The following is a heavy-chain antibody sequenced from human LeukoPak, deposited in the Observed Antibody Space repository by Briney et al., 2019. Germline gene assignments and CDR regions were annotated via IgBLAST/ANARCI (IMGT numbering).Heavy chain of an antibody. CDR3: AKVAAAGYNWFDP. D-gene: IGHD6-13*01. CDR2: ITGTSTI. CDR1: GFTFSTYT. Sequence: GGSLRLSCAASGFTFSTYTMIWVRQAPGKGLEWVSYITGTSTIYYADSVKGRFTISRDNAKNSLYLQMNSLRAEDTAVYYCAKVAAAGYNWFDPWGQGTLVTVSS. J-gene: IGHJ5*02. V-gene: IGHV3-48*01.